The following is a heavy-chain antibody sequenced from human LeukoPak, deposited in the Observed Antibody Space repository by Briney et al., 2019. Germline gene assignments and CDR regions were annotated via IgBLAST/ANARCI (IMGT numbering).Heavy chain of an antibody. Sequence: SVKVSCKASGGTFSSYAISWVRQAPGQGLEWMGGIIPIFGTANYAQKFQGRVTITADKSTSTAYMELSSLRSEDTAVYYCARGSSRWLQYSAVDYWGQGTLVTVSS. CDR2: IIPIFGTA. CDR3: ARGSSRWLQYSAVDY. D-gene: IGHD5-24*01. V-gene: IGHV1-69*06. CDR1: GGTFSSYA. J-gene: IGHJ4*02.